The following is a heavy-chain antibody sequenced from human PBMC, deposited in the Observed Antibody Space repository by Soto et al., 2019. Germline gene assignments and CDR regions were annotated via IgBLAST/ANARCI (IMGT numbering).Heavy chain of an antibody. CDR1: GGTFSSYT. J-gene: IGHJ5*02. Sequence: QVQLVQSGAEVKKPGSSVKVSCKASGGTFSSYTISWVRQAPGQGLEWMGRIIPILGIANYAQKFQGRVTSTADKSTSTAYMELSSLRSEDTAVYYCAYDSSGTGWFDPWGQGTLVTVSS. CDR2: IIPILGIA. V-gene: IGHV1-69*02. D-gene: IGHD3-22*01. CDR3: AYDSSGTGWFDP.